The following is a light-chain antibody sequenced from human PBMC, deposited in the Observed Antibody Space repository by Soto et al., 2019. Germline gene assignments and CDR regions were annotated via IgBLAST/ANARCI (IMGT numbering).Light chain of an antibody. CDR3: QQRYIWPLT. V-gene: IGKV3-11*01. CDR2: DAS. CDR1: QSVGSY. J-gene: IGKJ3*01. Sequence: EIVLTQSPATLSLSPGERGTLSCRASQSVGSYLAWYQQRPGQTPRLLIYDASNRATDIPARFSGIGSGTDFTLTISSLEPEDFVVYYCQQRYIWPLTFGPGTKVHIK.